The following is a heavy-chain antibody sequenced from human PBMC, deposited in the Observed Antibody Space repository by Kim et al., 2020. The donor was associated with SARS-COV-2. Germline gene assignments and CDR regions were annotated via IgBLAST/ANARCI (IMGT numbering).Heavy chain of an antibody. CDR3: AKLPTGYDPYYFDY. D-gene: IGHD5-12*01. V-gene: IGHV3-23*01. Sequence: ADSWKGRFTIARYNPKNTLNLQMNRLGGEDTAVYYCAKLPTGYDPYYFDYWGQGTLVTVSS. J-gene: IGHJ4*02.